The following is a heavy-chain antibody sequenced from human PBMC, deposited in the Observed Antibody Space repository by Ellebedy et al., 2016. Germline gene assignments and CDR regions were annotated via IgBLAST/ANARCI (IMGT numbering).Heavy chain of an antibody. CDR3: ARSPYSNYFDY. V-gene: IGHV1-3*04. CDR1: GYFFTSYA. Sequence: ASVKVSCKASGYFFTSYAMHWVRQAPGQGLEWVGWIHTGNGNARYSQKFQGRVTMTRDTSASTAYMELSSLNSEDTALFYRARSPYSNYFDYWGQGTLVTVSS. CDR2: IHTGNGNA. J-gene: IGHJ4*02. D-gene: IGHD6-13*01.